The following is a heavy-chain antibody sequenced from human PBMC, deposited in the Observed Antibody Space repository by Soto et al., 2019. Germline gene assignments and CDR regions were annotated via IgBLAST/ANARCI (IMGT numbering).Heavy chain of an antibody. CDR3: ADSSFDP. Sequence: QVQLVESGGGVVQPGRSLRLSCAASGFTFSSYGMHWVRQAPGKGLEWVAVISYDGSNKYYADSVKGRFTISRDNSKNTLYLQMNSLRAEDTAVYYCADSSFDPWGQGTLVTVSS. V-gene: IGHV3-30*03. CDR1: GFTFSSYG. CDR2: ISYDGSNK. D-gene: IGHD3-22*01. J-gene: IGHJ5*02.